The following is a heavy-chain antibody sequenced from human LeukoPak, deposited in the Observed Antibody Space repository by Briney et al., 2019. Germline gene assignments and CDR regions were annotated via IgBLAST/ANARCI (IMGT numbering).Heavy chain of an antibody. CDR1: GFTVISNY. CDR2: IYSGGST. Sequence: PGGSLRLSFAASGFTVISNYRSWVRQAPGKGLEGFSVIYSGGSTSYADSVKGRFTISRDNSKNTLYLQMNSLRAEDTAVYYCARKARAAAGIEMISWGQGTLVTVSS. D-gene: IGHD6-13*01. CDR3: ARKARAAAGIEMIS. J-gene: IGHJ4*02. V-gene: IGHV3-53*01.